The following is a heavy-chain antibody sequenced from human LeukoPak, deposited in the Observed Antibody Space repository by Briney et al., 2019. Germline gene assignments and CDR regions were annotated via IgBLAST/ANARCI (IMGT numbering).Heavy chain of an antibody. CDR2: ISSSGSTI. CDR1: GLNFSSYE. CDR3: ARDRYSTLGDMVRGAFDP. J-gene: IGHJ5*02. D-gene: IGHD3-10*01. V-gene: IGHV3-48*03. Sequence: GGALGLFCAASGLNFSSYEMNWVRQAPGKGLEVVSYISSSGSTIYDAASVKGRFTISRDNAKNSLYLQMNSLRAEDTAVYYCARDRYSTLGDMVRGAFDPWGQGTLVTVSS.